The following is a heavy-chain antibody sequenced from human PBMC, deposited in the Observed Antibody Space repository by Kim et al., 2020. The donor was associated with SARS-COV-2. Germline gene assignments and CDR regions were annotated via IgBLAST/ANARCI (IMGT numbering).Heavy chain of an antibody. V-gene: IGHV3-48*02. CDR1: GFTVSNSD. CDR2: ISGSTGAT. J-gene: IGHJ4*02. CDR3: ARRHFDY. Sequence: GGSLRLSCAASGFTVSNSDMSWVRQAPGKGLEWISYISGSTGATYYADSVKGRFTISRDIAKNSLSLQMNSLRDEDTAVYYCARRHFDYWCQGILVTVSS.